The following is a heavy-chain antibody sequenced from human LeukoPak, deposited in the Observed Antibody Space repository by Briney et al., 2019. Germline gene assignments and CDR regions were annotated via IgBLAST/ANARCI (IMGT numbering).Heavy chain of an antibody. CDR3: ARDVGGSGSH. CDR2: ISSSSSTI. D-gene: IGHD3-10*01. V-gene: IGHV3-48*04. Sequence: PGGSLRLSCAASGFTFSSYSMNWVRQAPGKGLEWVSYISSSSSTIYYADSVKGRFTISRDNAKNTLYLQMNSLRVEDTAVYYCARDVGGSGSHWGQGTLVTVSS. J-gene: IGHJ4*02. CDR1: GFTFSSYS.